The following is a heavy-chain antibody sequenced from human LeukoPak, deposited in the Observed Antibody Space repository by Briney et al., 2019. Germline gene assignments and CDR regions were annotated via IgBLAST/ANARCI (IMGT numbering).Heavy chain of an antibody. CDR2: IKHDGSEK. Sequence: PGGSLRLSCAASGFIFTNYFMSWVRQAPGKGLEWVASIKHDGSEKYYVDSVKGRFTISRDNSKNTLYLQMNSLRAEDTAVYYCARDGSYYGMDVWGQGTTVTVSS. J-gene: IGHJ6*02. V-gene: IGHV3-7*03. CDR3: ARDGSYYGMDV. CDR1: GFIFTNYF.